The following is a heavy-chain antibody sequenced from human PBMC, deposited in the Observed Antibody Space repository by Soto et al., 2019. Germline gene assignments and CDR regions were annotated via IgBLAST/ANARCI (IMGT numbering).Heavy chain of an antibody. CDR1: GYTFTSYG. D-gene: IGHD2-15*01. J-gene: IGHJ3*02. CDR2: ISAYNGNT. V-gene: IGHV1-18*01. CDR3: ARDRQIVVVVAATTFDI. Sequence: QVQLVQSGAEVKKPGASVKVSCKASGYTFTSYGISWVRQAPGQGLEWMGWISAYNGNTNYAQKLQGRVTMTTYTSPSTAYMELSSLRSDATAVYYCARDRQIVVVVAATTFDIWGQGTMVTVSS.